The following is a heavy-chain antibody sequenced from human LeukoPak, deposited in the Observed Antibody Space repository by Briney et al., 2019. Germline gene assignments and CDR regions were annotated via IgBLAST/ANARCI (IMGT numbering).Heavy chain of an antibody. Sequence: SETLSLTCTVSGGSISSYYRSWIRQPAGKGLEWIGRIYTSGSTNYNPSLKSRVTMSVDTSKNQFSLKLSSVTAADTAVYYCARTTEGGYTYDYFYYYYMDVWGKGTTVTISS. CDR3: ARTTEGGYTYDYFYYYYMDV. V-gene: IGHV4-4*07. CDR2: IYTSGST. D-gene: IGHD5-18*01. J-gene: IGHJ6*03. CDR1: GGSISSYY.